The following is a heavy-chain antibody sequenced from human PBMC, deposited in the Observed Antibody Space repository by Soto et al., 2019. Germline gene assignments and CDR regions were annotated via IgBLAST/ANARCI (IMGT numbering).Heavy chain of an antibody. CDR3: AKGGGAENGWFLDH. D-gene: IGHD6-19*01. V-gene: IGHV3-30*18. J-gene: IGHJ4*02. CDR2: ISYDGGEK. CDR1: GFTFSRYG. Sequence: GGSLRLSCAVSGFTFSRYGMLWVRQAPGKGLEWLAVISYDGGEKNYLDAVKGRFTISRDNSKNTLYLQVNSLRPDGTALYYCAKGGGAENGWFLDHWGQGTPVTVSS.